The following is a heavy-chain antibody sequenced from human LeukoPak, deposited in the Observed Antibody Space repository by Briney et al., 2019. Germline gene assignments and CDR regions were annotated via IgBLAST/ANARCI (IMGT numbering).Heavy chain of an antibody. CDR3: ARDVWNDVGGFDY. J-gene: IGHJ4*02. D-gene: IGHD1-1*01. CDR1: GFTLSSYS. V-gene: IGHV3-21*01. Sequence: GGSLRLSCAASGFTLSSYSMNWVRQAPGKGLEWVSSISSSSSYIYYADSVKGRFTISRDNAKNSLYLQMNSLRAEDTAVYYCARDVWNDVGGFDYWGQGTLVTVSS. CDR2: ISSSSSYI.